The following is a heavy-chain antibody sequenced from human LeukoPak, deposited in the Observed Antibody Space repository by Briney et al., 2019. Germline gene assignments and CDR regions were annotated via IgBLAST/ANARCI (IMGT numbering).Heavy chain of an antibody. D-gene: IGHD2-21*02. CDR2: INPSGGST. V-gene: IGHV1-46*01. CDR3: ARSGGDAIRPFDY. J-gene: IGHJ4*02. Sequence: ASVKVSCKASGYTFISYFIHWVRQAPGQGLEWMGIINPSGGSTRYAQKFQGRVTMTRDTSTSTVYMEMSSLRSEDTAVYYCARSGGDAIRPFDYGGKEPLVTVSS. CDR1: GYTFISYF.